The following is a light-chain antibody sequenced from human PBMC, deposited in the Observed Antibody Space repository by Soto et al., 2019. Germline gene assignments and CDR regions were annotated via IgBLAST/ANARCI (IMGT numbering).Light chain of an antibody. Sequence: DLPMTQSPSTLSASVGDRVTITCRASQSISSWLAWYQQKPGKAPKLLIYDASSLESGVPSRFSGSGSGTEFTLTISSLQPDDFATYYCQQYNSYSWTFGQGTKVDIK. CDR1: QSISSW. V-gene: IGKV1-5*01. CDR2: DAS. J-gene: IGKJ1*01. CDR3: QQYNSYSWT.